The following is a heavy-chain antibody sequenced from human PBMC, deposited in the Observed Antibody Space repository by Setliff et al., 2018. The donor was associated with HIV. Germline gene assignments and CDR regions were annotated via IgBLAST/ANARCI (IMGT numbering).Heavy chain of an antibody. Sequence: PSETLSLTCTVSGASIGRRSDCWGWIRQPPGKGLEWIGSFYYSWNTYYNPSLKSRVTISVDTSKNQFSLKVNSVTAADTAVYYCARGARLLAGYSDRWDYYYMGVWGKGTTVTVSS. CDR3: ARGARLLAGYSDRWDYYYMGV. V-gene: IGHV4-39*01. CDR1: GASIGRRSDC. D-gene: IGHD6-13*01. J-gene: IGHJ6*03. CDR2: FYYSWNT.